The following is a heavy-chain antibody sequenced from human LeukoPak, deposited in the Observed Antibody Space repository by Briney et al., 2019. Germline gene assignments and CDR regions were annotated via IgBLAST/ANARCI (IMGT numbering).Heavy chain of an antibody. Sequence: GGSLRLSCAASGFTFSSYAMHWVRQAPGKGLEWVAVISYDGSNKYYADSVKGRFTISRDNSKNTLYLQMNSLRAEDTAVYYCARGAVPAANAWFDPWGQGTLVTVSS. J-gene: IGHJ5*02. V-gene: IGHV3-30-3*01. CDR2: ISYDGSNK. CDR1: GFTFSSYA. CDR3: ARGAVPAANAWFDP. D-gene: IGHD2-2*01.